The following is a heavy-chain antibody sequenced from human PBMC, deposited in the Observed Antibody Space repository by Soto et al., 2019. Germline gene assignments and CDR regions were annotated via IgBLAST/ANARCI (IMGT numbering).Heavy chain of an antibody. Sequence: TLSLTCTVSGGSISSSSYYWGCIRQPPGKGLEWIASIDYTGNTFYNPSLTSRVTISVDTSKDQFSLKVTSVTAADTAVYYCARINKGYGTDSWGQGTLVTVSS. CDR2: IDYTGNT. CDR3: ARINKGYGTDS. CDR1: GGSISSSSYY. J-gene: IGHJ4*02. D-gene: IGHD5-18*01. V-gene: IGHV4-39*01.